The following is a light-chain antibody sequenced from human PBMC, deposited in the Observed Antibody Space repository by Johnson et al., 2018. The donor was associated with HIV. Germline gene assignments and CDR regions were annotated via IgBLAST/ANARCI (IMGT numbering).Light chain of an antibody. J-gene: IGLJ1*01. CDR1: SSNIGNNY. CDR3: GTWDSSLSDPGYV. V-gene: IGLV1-51*02. Sequence: QSVLTQPPSVSAAPGQKVTISCSGSSSNIGNNYVSWYQQLPGTAPKLLVYENNKRPSGIPDRFSGSTSGTSATLALTGLQTGAEADYYCGTWDSSLSDPGYVFGTGTKVTVL. CDR2: ENN.